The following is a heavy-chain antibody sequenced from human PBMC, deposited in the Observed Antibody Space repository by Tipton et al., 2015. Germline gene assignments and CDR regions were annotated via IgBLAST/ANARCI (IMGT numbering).Heavy chain of an antibody. CDR3: ARSGGYGWDH. D-gene: IGHD5-12*01. V-gene: IGHV3-11*04. Sequence: SLRLSCAASGFTFSDYYMSWIRQAPGKGLEWLSYISGSGSTIYYADSVEGRFTFSRDNAKNSLYLQMNRLRAEDTAVYFCARSGGYGWDHWGQGTLVTVSS. CDR1: GFTFSDYY. J-gene: IGHJ4*02. CDR2: ISGSGSTI.